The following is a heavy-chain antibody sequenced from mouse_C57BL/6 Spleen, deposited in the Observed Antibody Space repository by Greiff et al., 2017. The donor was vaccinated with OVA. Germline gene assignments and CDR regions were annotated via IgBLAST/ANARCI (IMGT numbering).Heavy chain of an antibody. CDR3: TREGTGDAMDY. J-gene: IGHJ4*01. CDR1: GFTFSSYA. Sequence: EVKLMESGEGLVKPGGSLKLSCAASGFTFSSYAMSWVRQTPEKRLEWVAYISSGGDYIYYADTVKGRFTISRDNARNTLYLQMSSLKSEDTAMYYCTREGTGDAMDYWGQGTSVTVSS. D-gene: IGHD3-3*01. V-gene: IGHV5-9-1*02. CDR2: ISSGGDYI.